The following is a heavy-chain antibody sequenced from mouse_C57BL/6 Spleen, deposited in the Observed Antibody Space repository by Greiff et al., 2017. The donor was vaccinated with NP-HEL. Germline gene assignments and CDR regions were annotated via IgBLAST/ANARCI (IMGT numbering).Heavy chain of an antibody. J-gene: IGHJ2*01. CDR3: AIYSNYFDY. Sequence: EVKLVESGGGLVQPGGSLSLSCAASGFTFTDYYMSWVRQPPGKALEWLGFIRNKANGYTTEYSASVKGRFTISRYNSQSILYLQMNALRAEDSATYYCAIYSNYFDYWGQGTTLTVSS. CDR1: GFTFTDYY. CDR2: IRNKANGYTT. V-gene: IGHV7-3*01.